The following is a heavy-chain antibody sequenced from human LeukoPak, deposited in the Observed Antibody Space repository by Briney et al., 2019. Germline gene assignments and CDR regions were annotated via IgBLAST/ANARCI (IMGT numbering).Heavy chain of an antibody. CDR2: ISGSGGST. V-gene: IGHV3-23*01. D-gene: IGHD3-16*02. CDR1: GFTFSSYG. Sequence: GGSLRLSCAASGFTFSSYGMSWVRQAPGKGLEWVSAISGSGGSTYYADSVKGRFTISRDNSKNTLYLQMNSLRAEDTAVYFCAREEHYRRYFALWGRGTLVTVSS. CDR3: AREEHYRRYFAL. J-gene: IGHJ2*01.